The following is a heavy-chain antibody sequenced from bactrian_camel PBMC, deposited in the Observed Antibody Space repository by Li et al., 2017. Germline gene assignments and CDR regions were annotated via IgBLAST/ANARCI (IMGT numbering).Heavy chain of an antibody. V-gene: IGHV3-2*01. CDR1: GVTFSYYF. CDR2: VHTTSGTP. CDR3: ATGISHFT. J-gene: IGHJ4*01. Sequence: VQLVESGGGLAQPGGSLRLSCAASGVTFSYYFMAWVRQAPGKGLEWVSSVHTTSGTPFYADSVKGRFTISRDNAKATVYLQMNSLQPEDTAMYFCATGISHFTWGQGTQVTVS.